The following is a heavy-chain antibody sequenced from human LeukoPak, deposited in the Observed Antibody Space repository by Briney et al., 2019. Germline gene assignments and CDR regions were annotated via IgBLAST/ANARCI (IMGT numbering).Heavy chain of an antibody. Sequence: GGSLRLSCAASGFTFNSYAMSWVRQAPGKGPEWVSTIYYAGGDTYYADSVKGRFTVSRDNINNALHLQMDSLRVEDTAVYYCAIDHGAAVVPRRFDYWGRGTLVTVSS. CDR1: GFTFNSYA. D-gene: IGHD2-21*01. CDR3: AIDHGAAVVPRRFDY. CDR2: IYYAGGDT. J-gene: IGHJ4*02. V-gene: IGHV3-23*01.